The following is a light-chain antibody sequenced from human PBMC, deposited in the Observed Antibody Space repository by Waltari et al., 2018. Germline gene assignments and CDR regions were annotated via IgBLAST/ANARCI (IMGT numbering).Light chain of an antibody. CDR3: QQTYNLIT. V-gene: IGKV1-39*01. Sequence: DIQMTQSPSFLSASVGDRVTITCRASQRISSYLNWYQMKPGKAPGLLIYGASTVQSGVPSRFSGSGFGTDFTLTISRLQPEDFATYYCQQTYNLITFGPGTKVDLK. J-gene: IGKJ3*01. CDR2: GAS. CDR1: QRISSY.